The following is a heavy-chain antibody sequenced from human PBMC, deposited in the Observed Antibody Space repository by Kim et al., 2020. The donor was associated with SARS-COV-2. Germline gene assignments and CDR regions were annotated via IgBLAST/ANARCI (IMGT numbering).Heavy chain of an antibody. Sequence: SLRLSCAASGFTFSSYWMHWVRQAPGKGLVWVSRINSAGSSTTYADSVKGRFTISRDDAKNTLYLQLNSLRAEDTAVYYCARLVVTAPYGMDVWGQGTT. J-gene: IGHJ6*02. CDR1: GFTFSSYW. D-gene: IGHD2-21*02. CDR3: ARLVVTAPYGMDV. V-gene: IGHV3-74*01. CDR2: INSAGSST.